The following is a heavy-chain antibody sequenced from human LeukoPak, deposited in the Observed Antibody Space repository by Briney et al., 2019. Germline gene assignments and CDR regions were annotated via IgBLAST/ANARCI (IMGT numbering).Heavy chain of an antibody. D-gene: IGHD1-26*01. CDR3: AKVLSGSQDY. V-gene: IGHV3-30*18. J-gene: IGHJ4*02. CDR2: ISFDGSNQ. Sequence: GRSLRLSCAASGFIFSNYGMHWVRQAPGKGLEWVTVISFDGSNQYYADSVKGRFTISRDNSKNTLYLQMNSLRAEDTAVYYCAKVLSGSQDYWGQGTLVTVSS. CDR1: GFIFSNYG.